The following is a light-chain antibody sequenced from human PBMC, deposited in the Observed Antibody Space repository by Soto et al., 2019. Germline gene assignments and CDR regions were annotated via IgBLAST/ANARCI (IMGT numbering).Light chain of an antibody. CDR2: DGS. V-gene: IGLV2-23*01. CDR1: SSDVGSYNL. Sequence: QSALTQPASVSGSPGQSITISCTGTSSDVGSYNLVSWYQQHPGKAPKLLIYDGSKQPSGVSNRFSESKSGNTASLTISGLQAEDEADYYCCSYVGNSAWVFGSGTKVTVL. CDR3: CSYVGNSAWV. J-gene: IGLJ1*01.